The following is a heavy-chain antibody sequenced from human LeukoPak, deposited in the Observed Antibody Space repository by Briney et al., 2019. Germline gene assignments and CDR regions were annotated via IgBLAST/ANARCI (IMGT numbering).Heavy chain of an antibody. CDR2: MNPNSGNT. J-gene: IGHJ6*02. CDR1: GYTFTSYD. CDR3: ARVTVDIVATTLRDYYYGMDV. V-gene: IGHV1-8*01. Sequence: ASVKVSCKASGYTFTSYDINGVRQATGQGLEWMGWMNPNSGNTGYAQKFQGRVTMTRNTSISTAYMELSSLRSEDTAVYYCARVTVDIVATTLRDYYYGMDVWGQGTTVTVSS. D-gene: IGHD5-12*01.